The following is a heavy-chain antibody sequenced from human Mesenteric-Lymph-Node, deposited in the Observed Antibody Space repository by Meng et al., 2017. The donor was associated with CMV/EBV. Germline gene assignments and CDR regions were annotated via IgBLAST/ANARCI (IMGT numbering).Heavy chain of an antibody. CDR1: GFTFSSYA. D-gene: IGHD2-15*01. V-gene: IGHV3-23*01. J-gene: IGHJ4*02. CDR2: ISGSGGST. CDR3: AKGSSGYCSGRICYPFDY. Sequence: GESLKISCAASGFTFSSYAMSWVRQAPGKGLEWVSAISGSGGSTYYADSVKGRFTISRDNSKNTLYLQMNSLRAEDTAVYYCAKGSSGYCSGRICYPFDYWGQGTLVTVSS.